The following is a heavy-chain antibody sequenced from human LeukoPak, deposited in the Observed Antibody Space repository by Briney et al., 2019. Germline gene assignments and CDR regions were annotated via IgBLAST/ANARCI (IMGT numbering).Heavy chain of an antibody. D-gene: IGHD3-3*01. Sequence: VKPSETLSLSCSVSGYSISGGYYWGWIRQPPGKGLEWIGSIYHSGSTYYNPSLKSRVTISVDTSKNQFSLKLSSVIAADTAVYYCARAGGYDFWSENYYYMDVWGKGTTVTVSS. CDR2: IYHSGST. CDR1: GYSISGGYY. J-gene: IGHJ6*03. CDR3: ARAGGYDFWSENYYYMDV. V-gene: IGHV4-38-2*02.